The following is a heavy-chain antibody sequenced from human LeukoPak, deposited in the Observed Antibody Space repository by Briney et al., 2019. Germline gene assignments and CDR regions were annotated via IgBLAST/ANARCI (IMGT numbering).Heavy chain of an antibody. CDR1: GGSISSFY. D-gene: IGHD6-19*01. J-gene: IGHJ4*02. CDR3: ARHPLDRSGWASPDY. V-gene: IGHV4-59*08. Sequence: PSETLPLTCTVSGGSISSFYCSWIRQPPGKGPEWIGYIYYSGSTNYNPSLKSRVTISVDTSKNQFSLKLSSVTAADTAVYYCARHPLDRSGWASPDYWGQGTLVTVSS. CDR2: IYYSGST.